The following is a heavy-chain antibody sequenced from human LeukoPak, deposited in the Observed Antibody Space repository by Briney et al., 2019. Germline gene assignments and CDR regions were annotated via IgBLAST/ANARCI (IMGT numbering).Heavy chain of an antibody. D-gene: IGHD3-3*01. V-gene: IGHV1-3*01. CDR1: GYTFTSYA. CDR3: ARSLLTIFGVVTATHYFDY. Sequence: GASVKVSCKASGYTFTSYAMHWVRQASGQRLEWMGWINAGNGNTKYSQKFQGRVTITRDTSASTAYMELSSLRSEDTAVYYCARSLLTIFGVVTATHYFDYWGQGTLVTVSS. J-gene: IGHJ4*02. CDR2: INAGNGNT.